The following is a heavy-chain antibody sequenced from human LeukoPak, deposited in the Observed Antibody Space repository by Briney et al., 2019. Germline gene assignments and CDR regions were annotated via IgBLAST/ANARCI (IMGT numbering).Heavy chain of an antibody. CDR2: IKNDGSGI. Sequence: PGGSLRLSCAASGFNFINTWMHWVRQAPGKGLVWVARIKNDGSGIIYADSVKGRLTIFRDNAKKSLYLQMNSLRPDDTALYYCARALADSRGYYLGFDYWGQGTLVTVSS. J-gene: IGHJ4*02. CDR1: GFNFINTW. D-gene: IGHD3-22*01. CDR3: ARALADSRGYYLGFDY. V-gene: IGHV3-74*01.